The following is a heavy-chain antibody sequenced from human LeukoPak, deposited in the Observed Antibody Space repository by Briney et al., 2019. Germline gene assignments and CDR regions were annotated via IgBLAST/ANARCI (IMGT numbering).Heavy chain of an antibody. CDR1: GFTVSSNY. V-gene: IGHV3-66*01. Sequence: GGSLRLSCAASGFTVSSNYMSWVRQAPGKGLEWVSVIHSGGSTYYADSVKGRFTISRDSSKNTLYLQMNSLRADDTAVYYCARDTREFYHGSGSYRMDYWGQGTLVTVSS. J-gene: IGHJ4*02. D-gene: IGHD3-10*01. CDR2: IHSGGST. CDR3: ARDTREFYHGSGSYRMDY.